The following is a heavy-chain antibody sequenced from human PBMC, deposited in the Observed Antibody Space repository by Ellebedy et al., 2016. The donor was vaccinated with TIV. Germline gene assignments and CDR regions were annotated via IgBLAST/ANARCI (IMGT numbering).Heavy chain of an antibody. CDR1: GFTFSSFA. Sequence: GGSLRLSCATSGFTFSSFAMHWVRQAPGKGLEWLSVISGGGGTTSDADYVKGRFTISRDNSKNTLFLQMNRLRAEDTAVYYCAKGSSSGFNYDRVGFQDWGQGILVTVSS. D-gene: IGHD3-16*01. CDR2: ISGGGGTT. CDR3: AKGSSSGFNYDRVGFQD. J-gene: IGHJ4*02. V-gene: IGHV3-23*01.